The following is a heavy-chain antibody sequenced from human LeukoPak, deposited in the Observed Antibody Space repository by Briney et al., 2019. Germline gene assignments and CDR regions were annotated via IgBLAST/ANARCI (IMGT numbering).Heavy chain of an antibody. V-gene: IGHV3-53*01. CDR2: IYSGGAI. Sequence: GGSLRLSCVASGFAVCRNYMSWVRQAPGKGLECVSLIYSGGAIRYADSVKGRFTISRDSSKNTLFLRMNDLTVEDTARYYCARRPGNWGQGILVTVSS. J-gene: IGHJ4*02. CDR1: GFAVCRNY. D-gene: IGHD1-14*01. CDR3: ARRPGN.